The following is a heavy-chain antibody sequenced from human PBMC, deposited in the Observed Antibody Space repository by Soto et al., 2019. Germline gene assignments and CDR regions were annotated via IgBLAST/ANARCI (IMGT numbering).Heavy chain of an antibody. J-gene: IGHJ5*02. Sequence: GASVKVSCKASGYTFTSYGISWVRQAPGQGLEWMGWISAYNGNTNYAQKLQGRVTMTTDTSTSTAYMELSSLRSEDTAVYYCAVKDGYSSSWYGGDTDQNWFDPWGQGTLVTVSS. CDR1: GYTFTSYG. V-gene: IGHV1-18*01. CDR2: ISAYNGNT. CDR3: AVKDGYSSSWYGGDTDQNWFDP. D-gene: IGHD6-13*01.